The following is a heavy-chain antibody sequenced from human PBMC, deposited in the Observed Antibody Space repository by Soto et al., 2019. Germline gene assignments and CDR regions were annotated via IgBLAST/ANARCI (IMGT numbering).Heavy chain of an antibody. D-gene: IGHD3-10*01. CDR2: INPESTTI. V-gene: IGHV3-74*01. CDR1: GYTFSTYW. CDR3: TRDTYGPYDH. J-gene: IGHJ4*02. Sequence: EVQLVESGGGTVQPGGSLRLSCAASGYTFSTYWMHWVRQAPGKGLVWVSRINPESTTINYADSVRGRFTISRDNAKNTLSLQMNSLRAEDTAVYYGTRDTYGPYDHWGQGTRVTVSP.